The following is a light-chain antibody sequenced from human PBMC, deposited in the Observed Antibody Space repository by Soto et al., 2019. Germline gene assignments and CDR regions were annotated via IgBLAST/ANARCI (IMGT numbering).Light chain of an antibody. Sequence: IQMTQSPSTLSASVGDRVTITCRASQSISTWLAWYQQKPGKAPNLLIYRASDLESGVSSRFSGRGSGTEFTLTINSLQPDDSATYYCQQFKNYPYTFGQGTNLEIK. CDR2: RAS. J-gene: IGKJ2*01. V-gene: IGKV1-5*03. CDR1: QSISTW. CDR3: QQFKNYPYT.